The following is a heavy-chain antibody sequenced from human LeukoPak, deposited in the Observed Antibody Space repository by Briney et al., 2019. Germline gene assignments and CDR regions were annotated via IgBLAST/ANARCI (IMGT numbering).Heavy chain of an antibody. CDR3: ARDRRGYYDSSGFTTDAFDI. Sequence: SETLSLTCTVSGGSISSYYWSWIRQPPGKGLEWIGYIYYSGSTNYNPSLKSRVTISADTSKNQFSLKLSSVTAADTAVYYCARDRRGYYDSSGFTTDAFDIWGQGTMVTVSS. J-gene: IGHJ3*02. D-gene: IGHD3-22*01. V-gene: IGHV4-59*01. CDR2: IYYSGST. CDR1: GGSISSYY.